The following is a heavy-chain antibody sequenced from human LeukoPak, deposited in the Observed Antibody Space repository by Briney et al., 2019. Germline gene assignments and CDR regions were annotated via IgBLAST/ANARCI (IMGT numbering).Heavy chain of an antibody. CDR1: GFTFSSYA. CDR2: ISGSGGST. D-gene: IGHD2-15*01. V-gene: IGHV3-23*01. J-gene: IGHJ4*02. CDR3: ARGIVVVAGASDHFDY. Sequence: GGSLRLSCAASGFTFSSYAMSWVRQAPGKGLEWVSAISGSGGSTYYADSVKGRFTISRDNSKNTLYLQMNSLRAEDTALYFCARGIVVVAGASDHFDYWGQGTLITVSS.